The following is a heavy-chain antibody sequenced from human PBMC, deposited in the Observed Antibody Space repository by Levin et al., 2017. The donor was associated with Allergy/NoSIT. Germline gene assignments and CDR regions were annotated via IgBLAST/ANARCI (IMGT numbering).Heavy chain of an antibody. D-gene: IGHD3-10*01. J-gene: IGHJ4*02. CDR3: TTELYYGSGNYKDY. Sequence: GESLKISCAASVFTFSTGWMHWVRQAPGKGLEWVGRIKSKTDGGTTDYAAPVKGRFSISRDESKNTLYLQMNSLRTEDTAVYYCTTELYYGSGNYKDYWGQGTLVTVSS. CDR1: VFTFSTGW. CDR2: IKSKTDGGTT. V-gene: IGHV3-15*07.